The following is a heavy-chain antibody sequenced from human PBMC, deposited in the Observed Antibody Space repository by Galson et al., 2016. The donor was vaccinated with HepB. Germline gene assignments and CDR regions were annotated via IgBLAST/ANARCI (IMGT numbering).Heavy chain of an antibody. V-gene: IGHV3-48*02. Sequence: SLRLSCAVSGFIISSYSINWVRQAPGKGLEWVSDISSSGSTMNYADSVKGRFTISRDNGKNSVYLQMNSLRDEDTAVYYCARKVGATDYFDFWGQGSLVTVSS. J-gene: IGHJ4*02. CDR2: ISSSGSTM. D-gene: IGHD1-26*01. CDR3: ARKVGATDYFDF. CDR1: GFIISSYS.